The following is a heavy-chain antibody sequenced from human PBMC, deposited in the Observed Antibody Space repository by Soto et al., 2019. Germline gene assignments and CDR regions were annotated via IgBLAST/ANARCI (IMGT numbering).Heavy chain of an antibody. CDR2: IYYSGST. Sequence: SETLSLTCTVSGGSISSGGYYWSWIRQHPGKGLEWIGYIYYSGSTYYNPSLKSRVTISVDTSKNQFSLKLSSVTAADTAVYYCARGLYYDFWSGYYSPRYYFDYWGQGTLVTVSS. D-gene: IGHD3-3*01. CDR3: ARGLYYDFWSGYYSPRYYFDY. CDR1: GGSISSGGYY. J-gene: IGHJ4*02. V-gene: IGHV4-31*03.